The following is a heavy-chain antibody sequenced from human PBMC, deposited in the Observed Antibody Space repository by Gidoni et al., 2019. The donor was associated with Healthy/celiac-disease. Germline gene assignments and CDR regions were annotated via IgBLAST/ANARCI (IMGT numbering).Heavy chain of an antibody. CDR1: GFPFSAYP. J-gene: IGHJ5*02. V-gene: IGHV3-23*01. D-gene: IGHD6-13*01. CDR2: ISGSGGST. CDR3: AKDIPHIAAAGSNWFDP. Sequence: EVQLLESGGGLGQPGGSLRLSCDDSGFPFSAYPMSWVRQAPGKGLEWVSAISGSGGSTYYADSVKGRFTISRDNSKNPLYLQMNSLRAEDTAVYYCAKDIPHIAAAGSNWFDPWGQGTLVTVSS.